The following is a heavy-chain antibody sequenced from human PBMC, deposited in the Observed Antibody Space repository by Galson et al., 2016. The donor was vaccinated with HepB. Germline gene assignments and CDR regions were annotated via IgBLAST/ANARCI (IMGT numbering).Heavy chain of an antibody. CDR1: GFTFSRSD. D-gene: IGHD3-9*01. J-gene: IGHJ4*02. CDR3: AKPETRPYDILTGYSHFDY. V-gene: IGHV3-30*18. CDR2: TSYDGSNE. Sequence: SLRLSCAASGFTFSRSDMYWVRRAPGKGLEWVAVTSYDGSNEYYADSVKGRFTISRDNSKNTLYLQMNSQRAEDTAVYYCAKPETRPYDILTGYSHFDYWGQGTLVTVSS.